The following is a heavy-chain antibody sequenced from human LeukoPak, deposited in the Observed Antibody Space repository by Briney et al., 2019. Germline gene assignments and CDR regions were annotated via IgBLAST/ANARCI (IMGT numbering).Heavy chain of an antibody. CDR1: GFTFSRYG. CDR3: ARAISFYDSSGYNDAFDI. V-gene: IGHV3-30*02. D-gene: IGHD3-22*01. Sequence: GGSLRLSCAASGFTFSRYGMHWVRQAPGKGLEWVAFIRYDGSNKYYTDSVKGRFTISRDNSKNTLYLQMNSLRAEDTAVYYCARAISFYDSSGYNDAFDIWGQGTMVTVSS. J-gene: IGHJ3*02. CDR2: IRYDGSNK.